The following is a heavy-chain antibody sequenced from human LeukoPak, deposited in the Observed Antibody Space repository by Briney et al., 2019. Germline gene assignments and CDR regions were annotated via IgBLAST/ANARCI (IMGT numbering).Heavy chain of an antibody. J-gene: IGHJ3*02. Sequence: ASVKVSCKASGYTFTSYGISWVRQAPGQGLEWMGWISAYNGNTNYAQKLQGRVTMTTDTSTSTAYMELSSLRSEDTAVYYCARGQYYYDSSGYYANDAFDIWGQGTMVTVSS. V-gene: IGHV1-18*01. D-gene: IGHD3-22*01. CDR1: GYTFTSYG. CDR3: ARGQYYYDSSGYYANDAFDI. CDR2: ISAYNGNT.